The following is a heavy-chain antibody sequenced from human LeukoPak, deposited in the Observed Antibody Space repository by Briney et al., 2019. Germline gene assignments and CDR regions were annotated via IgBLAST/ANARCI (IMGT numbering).Heavy chain of an antibody. V-gene: IGHV1-18*01. D-gene: IGHD3-10*01. Sequence: ASVKVSCKASGYTFTSYGISWVRQAPGQGLEWMGWISAYNGNTNYAQKLQGRVTMTTDTSTSTAYMELRSLRSDDTAVYYCARSEVLLWFGELFHYGMDVWGQGTTVTVSS. CDR2: ISAYNGNT. CDR1: GYTFTSYG. J-gene: IGHJ6*02. CDR3: ARSEVLLWFGELFHYGMDV.